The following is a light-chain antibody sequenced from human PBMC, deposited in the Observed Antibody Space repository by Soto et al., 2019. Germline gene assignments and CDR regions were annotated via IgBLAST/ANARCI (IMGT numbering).Light chain of an antibody. Sequence: DIQMTQSPPSVSASVGDRVTITFRASQDVGKWLAWYQQKPGKAPTLLIHGASSLQGGVPPRYSGGGYGTDFTLTISSLQPEDFATYYCQQANSFPITFGQGTRLEIK. V-gene: IGKV1-12*01. CDR2: GAS. J-gene: IGKJ5*01. CDR1: QDVGKW. CDR3: QQANSFPIT.